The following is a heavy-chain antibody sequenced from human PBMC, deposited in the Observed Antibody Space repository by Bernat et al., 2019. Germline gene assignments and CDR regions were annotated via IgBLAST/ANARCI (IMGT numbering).Heavy chain of an antibody. J-gene: IGHJ4*02. CDR1: GFTFSSYG. CDR2: ISYDGSNK. V-gene: IGHV3-30*18. D-gene: IGHD3-10*01. CDR3: AKGGRFGELFGY. Sequence: QVQLVESGGGVVQPGRSLRLSCAASGFTFSSYGMHWVRQAPGKGLEWVAVISYDGSNKYYADSVKGRFTISRDNSKNTLYLQMNSLRAEDTAVYYCAKGGRFGELFGYWGQGTLVTVSS.